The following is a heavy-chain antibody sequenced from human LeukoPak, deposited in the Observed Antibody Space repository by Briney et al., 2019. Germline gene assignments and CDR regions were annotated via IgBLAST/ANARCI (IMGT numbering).Heavy chain of an antibody. Sequence: SETLSLTCTVSGGSISSYYWSWIRQPPGKGLEWIGYIYTSGSTDYNPSLKSRVTISLDASKNQFSLDLTSVTAADTAVYFCARAYCTSAKCSLYNWFDPRGQGTLVTVSS. CDR1: GGSISSYY. J-gene: IGHJ5*02. D-gene: IGHD2-2*01. CDR2: IYTSGST. V-gene: IGHV4-4*08. CDR3: ARAYCTSAKCSLYNWFDP.